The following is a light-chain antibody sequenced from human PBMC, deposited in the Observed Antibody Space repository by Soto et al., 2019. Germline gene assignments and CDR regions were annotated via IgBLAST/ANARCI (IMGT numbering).Light chain of an antibody. V-gene: IGKV1-8*01. J-gene: IGKJ2*01. CDR3: QQYYSYPPF. CDR1: QGISSY. CDR2: AAS. Sequence: AIRMTQSPSSLSASTGDRVTITCRASQGISSYLAWYQQQPGKAPKLLIYAASTLQSGVPSRFSSSGSVTDFTLTISCLQSEDFATYYCQQYYSYPPFFGQGTKLEIK.